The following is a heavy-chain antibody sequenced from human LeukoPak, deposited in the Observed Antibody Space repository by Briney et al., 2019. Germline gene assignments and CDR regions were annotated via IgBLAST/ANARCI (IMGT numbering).Heavy chain of an antibody. CDR1: GFSLTASGVG. CDR2: IYWDNDK. D-gene: IGHD2-8*02. J-gene: IGHJ4*02. CDR3: AHRVFQGGYWDSGKFDY. Sequence: SGPTLVNPTQTLTLTCTCSGFSLTASGVGVGWIRPPPGKAPECIALIYWDNDKRHRPSLRSRLPITKDPSKNQVVLTMTNMDPVGTATYFCAHRVFQGGYWDSGKFDYWGQGAPVTVS. V-gene: IGHV2-5*02.